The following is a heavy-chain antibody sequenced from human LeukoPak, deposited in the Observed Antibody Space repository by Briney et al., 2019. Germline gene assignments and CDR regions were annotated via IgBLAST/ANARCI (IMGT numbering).Heavy chain of an antibody. J-gene: IGHJ6*02. CDR2: IYTSGSA. CDR1: GGSISSYY. Sequence: SETLSLTCTVSGGSISSYYWSWIRQPAGKGLEWIGRIYTSGSANYNPSLKSRVTISVDTSKNQFSLKLSSVTAADTAVYYCARLNYEELYYYGMDVWGQGTTVTVSS. V-gene: IGHV4-4*07. CDR3: ARLNYEELYYYGMDV. D-gene: IGHD4-11*01.